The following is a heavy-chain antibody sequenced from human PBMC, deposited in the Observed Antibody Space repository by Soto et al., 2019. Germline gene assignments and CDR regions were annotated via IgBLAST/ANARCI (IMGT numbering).Heavy chain of an antibody. Sequence: QLQLQESGPGLVKPSETLSLTCTVSGGSISSSSYYWGWIRQPPGKVLEWIGSIYYSGSTYYNPSLKSRVTISVDTSKNQFSLKLSSVTAADTAVYYCARHVWSGYYYYGMDVWGQGTTVTVSS. V-gene: IGHV4-39*01. CDR2: IYYSGST. D-gene: IGHD3-3*01. CDR3: ARHVWSGYYYYGMDV. CDR1: GGSISSSSYY. J-gene: IGHJ6*02.